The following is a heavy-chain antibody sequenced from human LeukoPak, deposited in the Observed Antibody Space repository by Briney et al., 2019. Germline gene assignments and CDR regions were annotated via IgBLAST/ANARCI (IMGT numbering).Heavy chain of an antibody. D-gene: IGHD6-19*01. CDR1: GEGYY. CDR2: ITHSGST. V-gene: IGHV4-34*01. J-gene: IGHJ6*02. CDR3: ARGRLPGFAVAHRGEYYYGMDV. Sequence: SETLSLTCAVRGEGYYWSWIRQPPGKGLEWIGEITHSGSTNYNPSLKSRVTISIGKSNNHFSLILGSVTAADTAIYYCARGRLPGFAVAHRGEYYYGMDVWAQGTTVTVSS.